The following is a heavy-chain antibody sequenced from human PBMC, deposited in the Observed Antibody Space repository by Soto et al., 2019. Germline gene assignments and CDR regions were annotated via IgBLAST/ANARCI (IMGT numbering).Heavy chain of an antibody. J-gene: IGHJ6*02. V-gene: IGHV3-7*05. D-gene: IGHD5-18*01. CDR1: GFTFRTYW. CDR2: INLDGSEK. Sequence: EVQLVESGGGLVQPGGSLRLSCAASGFTFRTYWLSWVRQVPGKGLEWVANINLDGSEKNYVDSVKGRFTISRDNARNSLDLQMSSLTAEDTALYYCARDGSTSWYSYDYHGMDVWGQGTTVTVSS. CDR3: ARDGSTSWYSYDYHGMDV.